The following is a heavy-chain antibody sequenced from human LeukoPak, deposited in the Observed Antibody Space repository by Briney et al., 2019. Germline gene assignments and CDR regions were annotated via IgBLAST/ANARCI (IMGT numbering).Heavy chain of an antibody. J-gene: IGHJ4*02. CDR2: IYYSGST. CDR1: GGSFSSGDYY. V-gene: IGHV4-30-4*01. D-gene: IGHD3-22*01. CDR3: ASLYYDSSALRVFDY. Sequence: SETLSLTCTVSGGSFSSGDYYWNWIRQSPGKGLEWIGYIYYSGSTSYNPSLKSRVTISLDTSNNLSSLNLNSVTAADTAVYYGASLYYDSSALRVFDYWGQGTLVTVSS.